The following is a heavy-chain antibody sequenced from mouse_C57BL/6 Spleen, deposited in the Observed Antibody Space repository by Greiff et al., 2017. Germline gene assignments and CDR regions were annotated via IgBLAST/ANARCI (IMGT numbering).Heavy chain of an antibody. V-gene: IGHV1-52*01. D-gene: IGHD1-2*01. Sequence: VQLQQPGAELVRPGSSVKLSCKASGYTFTSYWMHWVKQRPIQGLEWIGNIDPSDSETHYNQKFKDKATLTVDKSSSTAYMQLSSLTSEDSAVYYCARSGYEGAMDYWGQGTSVTVSS. CDR2: IDPSDSET. J-gene: IGHJ4*01. CDR1: GYTFTSYW. CDR3: ARSGYEGAMDY.